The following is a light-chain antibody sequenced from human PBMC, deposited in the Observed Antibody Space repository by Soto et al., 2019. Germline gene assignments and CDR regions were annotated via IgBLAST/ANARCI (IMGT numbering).Light chain of an antibody. CDR1: QGIRND. J-gene: IGKJ4*01. Sequence: AIQMTQSPSSLSASVGDRVTITCRASQGIRNDLGWYQQKPGKAPKLLIYDASSLQSGVPSRFSGSGSGTDFSLTISSLQPEDFATYYCLQDYNYPLTFGGGTKVEIK. V-gene: IGKV1-6*01. CDR3: LQDYNYPLT. CDR2: DAS.